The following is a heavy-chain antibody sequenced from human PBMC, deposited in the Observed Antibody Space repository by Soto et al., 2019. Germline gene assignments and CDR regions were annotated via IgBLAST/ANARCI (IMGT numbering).Heavy chain of an antibody. CDR3: AKLVATTPFDY. V-gene: IGHV3-74*01. J-gene: IGHJ4*02. CDR2: ISSDGNTT. D-gene: IGHD5-12*01. CDR1: GLTFSKYW. Sequence: EVQLVESGGGLVQPGGSLRLSCVTSGLTFSKYWMHWVRQAPGKGLVWFSGISSDGNTTTYADSVKGRFTISRDNAKNTLFLQMHSLRAEDTALYYCAKLVATTPFDYWGQGTLVTVS.